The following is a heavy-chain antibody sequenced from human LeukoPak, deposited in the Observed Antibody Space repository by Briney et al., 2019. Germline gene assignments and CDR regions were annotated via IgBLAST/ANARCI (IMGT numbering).Heavy chain of an antibody. Sequence: SETLSLTCSVYSGSFSGYYWSWIRQPPGKGLEWIGTIYYTGSTYYNPSLKSRVTISVDTSKNQFSLKLTSVTAADTAVYYCARAVGTDGYNLWVYWGQGTLVTVSS. CDR1: SGSFSGYY. CDR2: IYYTGST. CDR3: ARAVGTDGYNLWVY. J-gene: IGHJ4*02. V-gene: IGHV4-34*01. D-gene: IGHD5-24*01.